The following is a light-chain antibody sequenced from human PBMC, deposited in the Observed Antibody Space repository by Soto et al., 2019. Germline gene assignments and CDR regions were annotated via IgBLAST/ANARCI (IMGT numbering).Light chain of an antibody. V-gene: IGKV1-39*01. CDR1: QSISNY. Sequence: DIQMTQSPSSLSASVGDRVTITCRASQSISNYLNWYPQKPGKAPKPLIYGTSSLQSGVPSRFSGSGYGTDFTLTISSVQPEDFATHYCKQSYGSPPYTFGQGTKLEIK. CDR2: GTS. CDR3: KQSYGSPPYT. J-gene: IGKJ2*01.